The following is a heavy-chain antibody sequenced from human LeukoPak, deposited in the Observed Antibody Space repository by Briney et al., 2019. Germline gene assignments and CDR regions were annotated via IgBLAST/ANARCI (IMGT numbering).Heavy chain of an antibody. CDR2: INSDGSST. Sequence: GGSLRLSCAASGFTFSSHWMHWVRQAPGKGLVWVSRINSDGSSTIYADSVKGRFTISRDNAKNTLYLQMDSLRAEDTSIYYCVSAIVTTRNAWDSWGQGTLVTVSS. D-gene: IGHD1-26*01. CDR3: VSAIVTTRNAWDS. V-gene: IGHV3-74*01. J-gene: IGHJ5*02. CDR1: GFTFSSHW.